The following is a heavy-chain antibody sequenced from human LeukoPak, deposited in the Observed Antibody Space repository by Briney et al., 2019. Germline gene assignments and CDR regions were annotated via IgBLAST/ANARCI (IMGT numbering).Heavy chain of an antibody. CDR2: MNPNSGNT. Sequence: ASVKVSCKASGYTFTSYDINWVRQATGQGLEWMGWMNPNSGNTGYAQKFQGRVTMTRNTSISTAYMELSSRRSEDTAVYYCAVYYYDSSGYYSPFDYWGQGTLVTVSS. CDR1: GYTFTSYD. V-gene: IGHV1-8*01. J-gene: IGHJ4*02. D-gene: IGHD3-22*01. CDR3: AVYYYDSSGYYSPFDY.